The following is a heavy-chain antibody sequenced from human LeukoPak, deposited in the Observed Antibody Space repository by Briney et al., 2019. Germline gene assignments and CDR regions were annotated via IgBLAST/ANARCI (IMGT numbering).Heavy chain of an antibody. Sequence: GGSLRLSCAASGFTFSSYGMHWVRQAPGKGLEWVAVISYDGSNKYYADSLKGRFTISRDNSKNTLYLQMNSLRAEDTAVYYCARINYYGSGTYSYDYWGQGTLVTVSS. J-gene: IGHJ4*02. V-gene: IGHV3-30*03. D-gene: IGHD3-10*01. CDR2: ISYDGSNK. CDR3: ARINYYGSGTYSYDY. CDR1: GFTFSSYG.